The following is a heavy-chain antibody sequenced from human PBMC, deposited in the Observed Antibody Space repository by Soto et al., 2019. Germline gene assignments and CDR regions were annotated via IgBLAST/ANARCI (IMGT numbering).Heavy chain of an antibody. Sequence: VISSETLFLTCTVSGGSISSYYWSWIRQPPGKGLEWIGYIYYSGSTNYNPSLKSRVTISVDTSKNQFSLKLSSVTTADTAVYYCARDLWFYYYGMDVWGQGTTVTVSS. CDR2: IYYSGST. J-gene: IGHJ6*02. D-gene: IGHD3-10*01. V-gene: IGHV4-59*01. CDR3: ARDLWFYYYGMDV. CDR1: GGSISSYY.